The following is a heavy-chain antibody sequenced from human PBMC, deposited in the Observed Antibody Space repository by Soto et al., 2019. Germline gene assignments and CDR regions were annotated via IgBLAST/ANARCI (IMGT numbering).Heavy chain of an antibody. CDR3: AREDFYRFDY. CDR2: IKEDGSAK. CDR1: GFSFTSYW. Sequence: EVQLVESGGGLVQPGGSLRVSCAASGFSFTSYWMSWVRQAPGKGLEWVANIKEDGSAKYYLDSVKGRFTISRDNAKNSLYLQMSSLRPEDTAVYYCAREDFYRFDYWGQGNLVTVSS. J-gene: IGHJ4*02. V-gene: IGHV3-7*01.